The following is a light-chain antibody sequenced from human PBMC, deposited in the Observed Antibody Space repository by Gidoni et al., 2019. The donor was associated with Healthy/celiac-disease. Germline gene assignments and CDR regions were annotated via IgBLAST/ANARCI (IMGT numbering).Light chain of an antibody. Sequence: DLQMTQSPSFLSASVGDRVTITCRESQSISRYLNWYQQKPGKAPELLTYAASSLKSEVPSRFSGSGSGTDFTLTISSLQPEDFATYYCQQSYSTSWTFGGXTKVEIK. J-gene: IGKJ4*02. V-gene: IGKV1-39*01. CDR1: QSISRY. CDR3: QQSYSTSWT. CDR2: AAS.